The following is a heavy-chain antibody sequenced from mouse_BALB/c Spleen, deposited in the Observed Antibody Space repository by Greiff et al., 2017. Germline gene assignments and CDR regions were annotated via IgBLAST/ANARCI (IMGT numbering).Heavy chain of an antibody. V-gene: IGHV5-6-5*01. CDR2: ISSGGST. CDR3: ARAYGNYPFDY. Sequence: EVKLVESGGGLVKPGGSLKLSCAASGFTFSSYAMSWVRQTPEKRLEWVASISSGGSTYYPDSVKGRFTISRDNARNILYLQMSSLRSEDTAMYYCARAYGNYPFDYWGQGTTLTVSS. J-gene: IGHJ2*01. D-gene: IGHD2-10*02. CDR1: GFTFSSYA.